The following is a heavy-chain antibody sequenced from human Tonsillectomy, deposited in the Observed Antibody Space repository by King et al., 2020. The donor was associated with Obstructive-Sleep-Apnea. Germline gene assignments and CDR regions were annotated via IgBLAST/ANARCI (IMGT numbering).Heavy chain of an antibody. Sequence: VQLVESGGGLVQPGGSLRLSCAASGFTFSSYAMSWVRQAPGKGLEWVSAISGSGGSTYYADSVKGRFTISRDNSKNTRYLQMNSLRAEDTAVYYCAKGPLNYDFWSGYSYGMDVWGQGTTVTVSS. J-gene: IGHJ6*02. CDR3: AKGPLNYDFWSGYSYGMDV. CDR2: ISGSGGST. V-gene: IGHV3-23*04. D-gene: IGHD3-3*01. CDR1: GFTFSSYA.